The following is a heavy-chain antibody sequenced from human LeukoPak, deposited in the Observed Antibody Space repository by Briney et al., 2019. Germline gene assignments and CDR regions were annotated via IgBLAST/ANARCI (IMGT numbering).Heavy chain of an antibody. CDR2: IYHSGST. CDR3: ARPSPPTRGGSGSYYIRARVDAFDI. Sequence: PSETLPLTCTVSGYSISSGYYWGWIRQPPGKGLEWIGSIYHSGSTYYNPSLKSRVTISVDTSKNQFSLKLSSVTAADTAVYYCARPSPPTRGGSGSYYIRARVDAFDIWGQGTMVTVSS. D-gene: IGHD3-10*01. V-gene: IGHV4-38-2*02. CDR1: GYSISSGYY. J-gene: IGHJ3*02.